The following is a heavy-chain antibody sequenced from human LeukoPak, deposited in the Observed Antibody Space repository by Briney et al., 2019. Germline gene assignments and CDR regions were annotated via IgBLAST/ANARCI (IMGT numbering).Heavy chain of an antibody. Sequence: GGSLRLSCAASGFTFSSYGMHWVRQAPGKGLEWVAFIRYDGSNKYYADSVKGRFTISRDNSKNTLYLQMNSLRAEDTAVYYCAKGSLSSWSYFDYWGQGTLVTVSS. D-gene: IGHD6-13*01. J-gene: IGHJ4*02. CDR3: AKGSLSSWSYFDY. CDR1: GFTFSSYG. CDR2: IRYDGSNK. V-gene: IGHV3-30*02.